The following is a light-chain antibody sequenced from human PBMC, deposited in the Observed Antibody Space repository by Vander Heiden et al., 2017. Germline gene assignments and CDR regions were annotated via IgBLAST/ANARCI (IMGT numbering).Light chain of an antibody. V-gene: IGKV1-39*01. CDR1: QRISTY. J-gene: IGKJ3*01. CDR2: AAS. CDR3: QQSYSTPPLFT. Sequence: DIQMTQSPSPLSASVGDRVTLTCRASQRISTYLNWYQQKPGKAPKLLIFAASSLQSGVPSRFSGSGSGTDFTLTISSLQPEDFATYYCQQSYSTPPLFTFGPGTKVDIK.